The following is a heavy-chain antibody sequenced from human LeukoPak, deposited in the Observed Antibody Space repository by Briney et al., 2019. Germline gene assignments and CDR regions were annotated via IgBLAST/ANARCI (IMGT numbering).Heavy chain of an antibody. CDR1: GGSFSGYY. J-gene: IGHJ6*03. D-gene: IGHD2-15*01. Sequence: PSETLSLTCAVYGGSFSGYYWSWIRQPPGKGLEWIGEINHSGSTNYNPSLKSRVTISVDTSKNQFSLKLSSVTAADTAVYYCASGYRSGYYYYYYYMDVWGKGTTVTISS. CDR2: INHSGST. CDR3: ASGYRSGYYYYYYYMDV. V-gene: IGHV4-34*01.